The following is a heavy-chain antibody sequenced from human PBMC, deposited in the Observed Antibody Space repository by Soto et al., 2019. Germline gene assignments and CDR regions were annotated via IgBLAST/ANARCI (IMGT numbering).Heavy chain of an antibody. Sequence: SQTLSLTCAISGDSVSSNSAAWNWIRQSPSRGLEWLGRTYYRSRWYNDYAVSVRSRITVNPDTSKNQFSLQLTSVTPEDTAVYYCAGTTSHYSYYMDVWGKGTTVTRSS. CDR3: AGTTSHYSYYMDV. CDR1: GDSVSSNSAA. CDR2: TYYRSRWYN. J-gene: IGHJ6*03. D-gene: IGHD1-7*01. V-gene: IGHV6-1*01.